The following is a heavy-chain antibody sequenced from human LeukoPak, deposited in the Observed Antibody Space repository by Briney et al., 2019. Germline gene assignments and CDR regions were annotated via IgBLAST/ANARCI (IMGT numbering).Heavy chain of an antibody. V-gene: IGHV5-51*01. CDR3: ARLLWPRSRRVFFDY. CDR1: GYSFTSYW. J-gene: IGHJ4*02. CDR2: IYPGDSDT. D-gene: IGHD6-13*01. Sequence: GEALKISWKGSGYSFTSYWIGWGRQMPGKGVEWVGIIYPGDSDTRYSPSFQGQVTIPADKSISTAYLQWNRLKASDTAMYYCARLLWPRSRRVFFDYWGQGTLVTVSS.